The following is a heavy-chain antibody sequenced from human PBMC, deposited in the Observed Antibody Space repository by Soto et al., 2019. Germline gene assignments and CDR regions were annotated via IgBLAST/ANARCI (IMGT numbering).Heavy chain of an antibody. V-gene: IGHV1-69*13. CDR2: IIPIFGTA. D-gene: IGHD3-3*01. CDR1: GGTFSSYA. J-gene: IGHJ6*02. Sequence: SVKVSCKASGGTFSSYAISWVRQAPGQGLEWMGGIIPIFGTASYAQKFQGRVTITADESTSTAYMELSSLRSGDTAVYYCAIHENTYYDFWSGYSPQGGMDVWGQGTTVTVSS. CDR3: AIHENTYYDFWSGYSPQGGMDV.